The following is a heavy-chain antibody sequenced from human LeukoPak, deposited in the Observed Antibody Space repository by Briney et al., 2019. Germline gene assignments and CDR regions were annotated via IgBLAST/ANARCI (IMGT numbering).Heavy chain of an antibody. D-gene: IGHD3-3*01. CDR2: INHSGST. CDR1: GGSFSGYY. CDR3: ARASYSGYYRPFDY. V-gene: IGHV4-34*01. J-gene: IGHJ4*02. Sequence: SETLSLTCDVYGGSFSGYYWSWIRQPPGKGLEWIGEINHSGSTNYNPSLKSRVTISVDTSKNQFSLKLSSVTAADTAVYYCARASYSGYYRPFDYWGQGTLVTVSS.